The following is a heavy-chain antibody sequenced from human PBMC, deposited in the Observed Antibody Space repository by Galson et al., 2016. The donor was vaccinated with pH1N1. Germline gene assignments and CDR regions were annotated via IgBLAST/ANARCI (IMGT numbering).Heavy chain of an antibody. V-gene: IGHV4-39*01. J-gene: IGHJ2*01. Sequence: ETLSLTCTVSGGSISSSNFYLGWIRQPPGKGLEWIGSIYYGESTHYNPSHKSRVTMSVDTSKNQFSLKLGPVTAADTAVYYCARPDYVVGDFDDWYFDLWGRGPLVTVSS. CDR3: ARPDYVVGDFDDWYFDL. CDR1: GGSISSSNFY. CDR2: IYYGEST. D-gene: IGHD2-21*01.